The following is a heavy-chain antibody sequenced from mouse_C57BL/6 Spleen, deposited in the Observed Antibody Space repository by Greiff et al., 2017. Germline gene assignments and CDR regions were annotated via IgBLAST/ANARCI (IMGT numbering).Heavy chain of an antibody. V-gene: IGHV1-55*01. D-gene: IGHD4-1*01. CDR1: GYTFTSYW. CDR3: ARGTGYLHWYFDV. J-gene: IGHJ1*03. Sequence: QVQLQQPGAELVKPGASVKMSCKASGYTFTSYWITWVKQRPGQGLEWIGDIYPGSGSTNYNEKFKSQATLTVDTSSSTAYMQLSSLTSEDAAVYYCARGTGYLHWYFDVWGTGTTVTVSS. CDR2: IYPGSGST.